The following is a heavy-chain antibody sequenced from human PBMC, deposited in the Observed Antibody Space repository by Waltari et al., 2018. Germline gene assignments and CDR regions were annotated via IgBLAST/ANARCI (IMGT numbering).Heavy chain of an antibody. Sequence: QLQLQESGPGLVKPSETLSLTCTVPGGSISSSSYYWGWIRQPPGKGLEWIGSIYYSGSTYYNPSLKSRVTISVDTSKNQFSLKLSSVTAADTAVYYCARHQMGSPDGYWGQGTLVTVSS. CDR1: GGSISSSSYY. D-gene: IGHD1-26*01. J-gene: IGHJ4*02. V-gene: IGHV4-39*01. CDR3: ARHQMGSPDGY. CDR2: IYYSGST.